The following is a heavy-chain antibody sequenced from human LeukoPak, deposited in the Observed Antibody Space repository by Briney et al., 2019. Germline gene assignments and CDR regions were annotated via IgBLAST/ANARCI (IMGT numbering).Heavy chain of an antibody. CDR1: GGSVSSYY. J-gene: IGHJ4*02. Sequence: SESLSLVWTVSGGSVSSYYWSWIRLPPGEGLGWIGYIYYSGSTNYNPALKSRVTISVDTSKNQFSLKLSSVTAADTAVYYCARDQRWELPLDYWGQGTLVTVSS. CDR2: IYYSGST. CDR3: ARDQRWELPLDY. V-gene: IGHV4-59*02. D-gene: IGHD1-26*01.